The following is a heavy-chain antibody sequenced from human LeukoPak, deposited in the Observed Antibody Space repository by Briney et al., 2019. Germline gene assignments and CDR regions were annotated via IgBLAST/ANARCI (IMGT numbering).Heavy chain of an antibody. Sequence: GGSLRLSCAASGFTFDDYAMHWVRQAPGKGLEWVSGISWNSGSIGYADSVKGRFTISRDNAKNSLYLQMNSLRAEDTALYYCAKDMSYCGGDCYSDYYYYGMDVWGQGTTVTVSS. CDR1: GFTFDDYA. CDR3: AKDMSYCGGDCYSDYYYYGMDV. CDR2: ISWNSGSI. D-gene: IGHD2-21*02. V-gene: IGHV3-9*01. J-gene: IGHJ6*02.